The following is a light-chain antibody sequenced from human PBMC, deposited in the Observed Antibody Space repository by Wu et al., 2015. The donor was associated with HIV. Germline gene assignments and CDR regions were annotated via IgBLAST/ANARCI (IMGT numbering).Light chain of an antibody. CDR3: QQYVSSPLT. J-gene: IGKJ3*01. Sequence: EVVLTQSPATLSLSPGERATLSCRASQSVNNNYLAWHQQKPGQVPRTVIFNTSNRASGIPDRFSGSGSGTDFTLTISRLEPEDFAVYYCQQYVSSPLTFGPGTKVDIK. CDR1: QSVNNNY. CDR2: NTS. V-gene: IGKV3-20*01.